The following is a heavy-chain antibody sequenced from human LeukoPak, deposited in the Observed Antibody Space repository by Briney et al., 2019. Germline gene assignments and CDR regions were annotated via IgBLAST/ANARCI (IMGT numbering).Heavy chain of an antibody. CDR2: IWYDGSNK. D-gene: IGHD3-16*01. J-gene: IGHJ6*04. V-gene: IGHV3-33*01. CDR3: ARGRMGYYYGMDV. CDR1: GFTFSSYG. Sequence: QPGRSLRLSCAASGFTFSSYGMHWVRQAPGKGLEWVAVIWYDGSNKYYADSVKGRFTISRDNSKNTLYLQMNSLRAEDTAVYYCARGRMGYYYGMDVWGKGTTVTASS.